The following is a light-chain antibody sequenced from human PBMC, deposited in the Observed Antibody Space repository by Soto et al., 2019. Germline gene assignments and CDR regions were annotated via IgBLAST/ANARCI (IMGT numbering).Light chain of an antibody. CDR2: DAS. V-gene: IGKV3D-20*01. CDR3: EQYGSPLT. Sequence: EIVLTQSPATLSLSPGERATLSCGASQSISSNSLAWYQQKPGLAPRLLIYDASSRATGIPDRFSGSGSGTDFTLTISRLEPEGFVVDYCEQYGSPLTFGGGTKVEIK. J-gene: IGKJ4*01. CDR1: QSISSNS.